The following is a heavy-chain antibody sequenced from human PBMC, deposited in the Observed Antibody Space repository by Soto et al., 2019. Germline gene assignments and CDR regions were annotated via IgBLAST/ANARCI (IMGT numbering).Heavy chain of an antibody. J-gene: IGHJ4*02. Sequence: GGSLRLSCAASGFTFSSDTMKWVLQAPGKGLEWVASISSSYYIKYADSVKGRFTISRDNAKNSLYLQMNSLRAEDTAVYYCSLWDVVVLTATTNFDYWGQGTLVTVSS. CDR2: ISSSYYI. D-gene: IGHD2-21*02. CDR1: GFTFSSDT. V-gene: IGHV3-21*01. CDR3: SLWDVVVLTATTNFDY.